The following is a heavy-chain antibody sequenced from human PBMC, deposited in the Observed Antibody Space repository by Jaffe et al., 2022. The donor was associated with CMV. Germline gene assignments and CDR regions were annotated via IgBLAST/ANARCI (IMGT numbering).Heavy chain of an antibody. J-gene: IGHJ6*02. CDR1: GFTVSSNY. CDR3: AREGGPDYYYGMDV. Sequence: EVQLVESGGGLIQPGGSLRLSCAASGFTVSSNYMSWVRQAPGKGLEWVSVIYSGGSTYYADSVKGRFTISRDNSKNTLYLQMNSLRAEDTAVYYCAREGGPDYYYGMDVWGQGTTVTVSS. V-gene: IGHV3-53*01. CDR2: IYSGGST.